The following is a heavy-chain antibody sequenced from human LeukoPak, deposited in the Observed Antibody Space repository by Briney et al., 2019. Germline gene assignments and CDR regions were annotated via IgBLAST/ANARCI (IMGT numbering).Heavy chain of an antibody. CDR2: IGTSGGTT. CDR1: GFTFSDYY. V-gene: IGHV3-23*01. Sequence: GGSLRLSCAASGFTFSDYYMSWVRQAPGKGLDWVSAIGTSGGTTYYAVSVKGRFTISRDNSKDTLYLQMNSLRAEDTAVYYCAKRLGGSGFDYWGQGTLVTVSS. J-gene: IGHJ4*02. CDR3: AKRLGGSGFDY. D-gene: IGHD3-16*01.